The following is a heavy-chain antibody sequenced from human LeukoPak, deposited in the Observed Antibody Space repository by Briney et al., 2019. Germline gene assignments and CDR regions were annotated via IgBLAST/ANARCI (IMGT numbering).Heavy chain of an antibody. CDR3: ARVIVVVPAANNWFDP. J-gene: IGHJ5*02. V-gene: IGHV4-59*01. D-gene: IGHD2-2*01. Sequence: SETLSLTCTVSGGSISSYYWSWIRQPPGKGLEWIGYIYYSGSTNYNPSLKSRVTISVDTSKNQFSLKLSSVTAADTAVYYCARVIVVVPAANNWFDPWAREPWSPSPQ. CDR2: IYYSGST. CDR1: GGSISSYY.